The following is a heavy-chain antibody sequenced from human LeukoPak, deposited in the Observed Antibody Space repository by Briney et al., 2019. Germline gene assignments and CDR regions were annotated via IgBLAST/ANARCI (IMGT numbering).Heavy chain of an antibody. CDR2: IIPILGIA. CDR1: GGTFSSHA. D-gene: IGHD4-11*01. CDR3: ARVSRTTARNWFDP. V-gene: IGHV1-69*04. Sequence: SVKVSCKASGGTFSSHAISWVRQAPGQGLEWMGRIIPILGIANYAQKFQGRVTITADKSTSTAYMELSSLRSEDTAVYYCARVSRTTARNWFDPWGQGTLVTVSS. J-gene: IGHJ5*02.